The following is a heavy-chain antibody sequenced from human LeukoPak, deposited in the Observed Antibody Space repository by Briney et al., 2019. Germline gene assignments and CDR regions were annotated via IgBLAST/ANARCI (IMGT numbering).Heavy chain of an antibody. D-gene: IGHD6-13*01. CDR3: ARVTYLGSWYVDY. J-gene: IGHJ4*02. CDR1: GYSFTNFG. CDR2: ISVYNGNT. Sequence: ASVKVSCKASGYSFTNFGLSWVRQAPGQGLELMGWISVYNGNTNYAQKFQGRVTMTTDTSMSTAYMELRSLRSDDTAVYYCARVTYLGSWYVDYWGQGTLVTVSS. V-gene: IGHV1-18*01.